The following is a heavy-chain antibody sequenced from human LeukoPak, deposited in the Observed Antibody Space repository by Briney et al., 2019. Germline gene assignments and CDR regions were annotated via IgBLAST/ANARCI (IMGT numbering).Heavy chain of an antibody. V-gene: IGHV1-2*02. D-gene: IGHD2-2*01. CDR3: ARDAQFTVVVPAAKLNYMDV. Sequence: ASVKVSCKASGYTFTGYYMHWVRQAPGQGLEWMGWINPNSGGTNYAEKFQGRVTMTRDTSIGTAYMELSRLRSDDTAVYYCARDAQFTVVVPAAKLNYMDVWGTGTTVTVS. J-gene: IGHJ6*03. CDR2: INPNSGGT. CDR1: GYTFTGYY.